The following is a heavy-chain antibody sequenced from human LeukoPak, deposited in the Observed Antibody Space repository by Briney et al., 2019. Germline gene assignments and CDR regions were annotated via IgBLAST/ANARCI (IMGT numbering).Heavy chain of an antibody. CDR2: IYYSGST. CDR3: ARESYYDSAY. CDR1: GGSISSYY. D-gene: IGHD3-22*01. Sequence: PSETLSLTCTVSGGSISSYYWSWIRQPPGKGLEWIGYIYYSGSTYYNPSLKSRVTISVDTSKNQFSLKLSSVTAADTAVYYCARESYYDSAYWGQGTLVTVSS. J-gene: IGHJ4*02. V-gene: IGHV4-59*06.